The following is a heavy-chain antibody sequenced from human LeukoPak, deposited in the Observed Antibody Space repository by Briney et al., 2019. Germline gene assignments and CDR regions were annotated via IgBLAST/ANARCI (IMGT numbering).Heavy chain of an antibody. D-gene: IGHD2-2*02. CDR3: AKVRPYCSSTSCYKYYFDY. Sequence: GSLRLSCAASGFTFSSYAMSWVRQAPGKGLEWVSAISGSGGSTYYADSVKGRFTISRDNSKNTLYLQMNSLRAEDTAVYYCAKVRPYCSSTSCYKYYFDYWGQGTLVTVSS. J-gene: IGHJ4*02. V-gene: IGHV3-23*01. CDR2: ISGSGGST. CDR1: GFTFSSYA.